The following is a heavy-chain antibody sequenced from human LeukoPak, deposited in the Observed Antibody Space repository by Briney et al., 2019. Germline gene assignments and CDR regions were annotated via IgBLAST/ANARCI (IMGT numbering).Heavy chain of an antibody. CDR1: GGTISSYY. D-gene: IGHD6-13*01. CDR3: ARAIAAASTFWFDP. J-gene: IGHJ5*02. V-gene: IGHV4-59*01. Sequence: PSETLSLTCAASGGTISSYYWSWIRQPPGKGLEWIWYIYYSGSTNYNPSLKSRVTITVATSKKQSSLKMSSVTAADTVVYYCARAIAAASTFWFDPWGQGTLVTVSS. CDR2: IYYSGST.